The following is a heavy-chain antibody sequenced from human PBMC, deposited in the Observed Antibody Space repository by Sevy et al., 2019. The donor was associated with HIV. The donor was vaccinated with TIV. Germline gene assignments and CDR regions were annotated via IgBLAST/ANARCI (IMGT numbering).Heavy chain of an antibody. CDR1: GFTFDDYG. J-gene: IGHJ6*02. CDR3: ARSRAEVYTSGYNNYHAMDD. CDR2: INWNGGNR. D-gene: IGHD5-18*01. Sequence: GGSLRLSCAGAGFTFDDYGMNWVRQVPGKGLEWVSGINWNGGNRGYADSVKGRFTISRDNAKNSLYLQMNSLRAEDTALYYFARSRAEVYTSGYNNYHAMDDWGQGTMVTVSS. V-gene: IGHV3-20*04.